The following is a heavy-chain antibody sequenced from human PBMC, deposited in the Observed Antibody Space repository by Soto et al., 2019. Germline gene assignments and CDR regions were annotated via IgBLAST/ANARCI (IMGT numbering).Heavy chain of an antibody. Sequence: PSETLSLTCTVSGGSISSGGYYWSWIRQHPGKGLEWIGYIYYSGSTYYNPSLKSRVTISVDTSKNQFSLKLSSVTAADTAVYYCARGNGYSSSSFLALDYWGQGTLGTVS. J-gene: IGHJ4*02. CDR2: IYYSGST. CDR1: GGSISSGGYY. CDR3: ARGNGYSSSSFLALDY. V-gene: IGHV4-31*03. D-gene: IGHD6-13*01.